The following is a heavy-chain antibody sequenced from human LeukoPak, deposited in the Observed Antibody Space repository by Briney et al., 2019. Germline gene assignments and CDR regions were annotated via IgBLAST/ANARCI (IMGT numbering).Heavy chain of an antibody. CDR3: ARGGYYYDSSGVDY. Sequence: GRSLRLSCAASGFTFSSYAMHWDRQAPGKGLEWVAVISYDGSNKYYADSVKGRFTISRDNSKNTLYLQMNSLRAEDTAVYYCARGGYYYDSSGVDYWGQGTLVTVSS. CDR2: ISYDGSNK. J-gene: IGHJ4*02. CDR1: GFTFSSYA. V-gene: IGHV3-30-3*01. D-gene: IGHD3-22*01.